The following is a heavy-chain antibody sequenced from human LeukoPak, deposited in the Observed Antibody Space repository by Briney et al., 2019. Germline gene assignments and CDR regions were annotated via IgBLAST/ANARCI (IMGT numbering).Heavy chain of an antibody. CDR1: GFTFSSYS. CDR3: ARVGDSSGYYYSLDY. Sequence: GGSLRLSCAASGFTFSSYSMNWVRQAPGKGLEWVSSISSSSSYIYYADSVKGRFTISRDNAKNSLYLQMNSLRAEDTAVYYCARVGDSSGYYYSLDYWGQGTLVTVSP. D-gene: IGHD3-22*01. CDR2: ISSSSSYI. V-gene: IGHV3-21*01. J-gene: IGHJ4*02.